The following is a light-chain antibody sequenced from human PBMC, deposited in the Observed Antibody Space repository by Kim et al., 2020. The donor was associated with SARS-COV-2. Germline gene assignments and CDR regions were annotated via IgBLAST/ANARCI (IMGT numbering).Light chain of an antibody. CDR3: SAWDIRLNVWL. V-gene: IGLV10-54*04. CDR1: SNDVGSQG. CDR2: RED. Sequence: QAGLTQPPSVSKGLGQTATLTCTGSSNDVGSQGAAWLQQYQGHPPKLLFYREDNPPLQISKRFSASRSGNTASLTITGLQPEDEADYYCSAWDIRLNVWLFGGGTQLTVL. J-gene: IGLJ3*02.